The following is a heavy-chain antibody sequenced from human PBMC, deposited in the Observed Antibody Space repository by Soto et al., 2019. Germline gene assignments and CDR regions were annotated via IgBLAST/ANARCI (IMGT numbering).Heavy chain of an antibody. V-gene: IGHV3-74*03. CDR3: VREGYWSLAH. D-gene: IGHD2-15*01. CDR1: GFTFGGNW. Sequence: EVQLVESGGGLVKPGGSLRLSCAASGFTFGGNWMHWGRQAPGKGLVWVSRLNGDGSVTQYADFVKGRFTISRDNARNTLLLQMNSLRAEDTAVYYCVREGYWSLAHWVQGTLVTVSS. CDR2: LNGDGSVT. J-gene: IGHJ4*02.